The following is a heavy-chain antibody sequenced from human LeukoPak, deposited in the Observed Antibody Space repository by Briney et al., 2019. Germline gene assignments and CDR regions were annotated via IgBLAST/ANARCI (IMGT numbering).Heavy chain of an antibody. CDR2: ISYDGSNK. Sequence: PGGSLRLSCAASGFTFSSYAMHWVRQAPGKGLEWVAVISYDGSNKYYADSVKGRLTISRDNSKNTLYLQMNSLRAEDTAVYYCSTAYDSSGYLDYYFDYWGQGTLVTVSS. D-gene: IGHD3-22*01. CDR3: STAYDSSGYLDYYFDY. CDR1: GFTFSSYA. J-gene: IGHJ4*02. V-gene: IGHV3-30*04.